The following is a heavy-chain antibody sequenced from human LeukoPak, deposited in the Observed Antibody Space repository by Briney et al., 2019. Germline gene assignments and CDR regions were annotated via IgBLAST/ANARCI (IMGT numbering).Heavy chain of an antibody. J-gene: IGHJ3*02. V-gene: IGHV3-15*01. CDR3: TTFDFAAVDI. CDR1: GFTFSNAW. CDR2: IKRKTDGGTR. D-gene: IGHD3-9*01. Sequence: GGSLRLSCAGSGFTFSNAWMSWVRQAPGKGLEWVGRIKRKTDGGTRDYAAPVKGRFTISRDDSKNTLYLEMNSLKTEDTAVYYCTTFDFAAVDIWGQGTMVTVSS.